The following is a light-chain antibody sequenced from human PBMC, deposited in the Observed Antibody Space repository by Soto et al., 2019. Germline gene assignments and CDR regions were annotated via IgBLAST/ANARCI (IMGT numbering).Light chain of an antibody. CDR1: QSVLYSSNNKNY. CDR2: WAS. J-gene: IGKJ5*01. V-gene: IGKV4-1*01. CDR3: QQYGSSL. Sequence: DIVMTQSPDSLAVSLGERATINCKSSQSVLYSSNNKNYLAWYQQKPGQPPXLLIYWASTRESGVPDRFIVSGSGTDLNLSISRLEPEDFAVDYCQQYGSSLFGQGTRLEIK.